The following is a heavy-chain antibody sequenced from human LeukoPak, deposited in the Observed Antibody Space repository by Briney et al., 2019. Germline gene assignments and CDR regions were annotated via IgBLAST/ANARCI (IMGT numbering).Heavy chain of an antibody. CDR1: GYTFTGYY. V-gene: IGHV1-2*02. Sequence: ASVKVSCKASGYTFTGYYMHWVRRAPGQGLEWMGWINPNSGGTNYAQKFQGRVTMTRDTSISTAYMELSRLRSDDTAVYYCGGVVGATGPLDYWGQGTLVTVSS. CDR2: INPNSGGT. J-gene: IGHJ4*02. CDR3: GGVVGATGPLDY. D-gene: IGHD1-26*01.